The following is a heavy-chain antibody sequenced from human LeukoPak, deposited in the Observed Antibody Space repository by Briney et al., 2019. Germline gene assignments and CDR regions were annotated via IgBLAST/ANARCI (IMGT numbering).Heavy chain of an antibody. CDR1: GGTFSSYG. J-gene: IGHJ6*02. V-gene: IGHV1-69*13. D-gene: IGHD6-6*01. CDR2: IIPIFGTA. CDR3: ARLDEYCSSSRYYGMDV. Sequence: GASVKVSCKASGGTFSSYGISWVRQAPGQGLEWMGGIIPIFGTANYAQKFQGRVTITADESTSTAYMELSSLRSEDTAVYYCARLDEYCSSSRYYGMDVWGQGTTVTVSS.